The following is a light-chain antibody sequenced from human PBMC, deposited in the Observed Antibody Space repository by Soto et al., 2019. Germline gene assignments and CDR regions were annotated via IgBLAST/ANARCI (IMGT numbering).Light chain of an antibody. J-gene: IGLJ3*02. CDR1: SSNIGAGYD. CDR3: QSYDSSLSVV. Sequence: QPVLTQPPSVSGAPGQRVTISCTGSSSNIGAGYDVHWYQQLPGTAPKLLIYVNNNRPSGVPDRFSVSKSGTSASLAITGLQADDEADYYCQSYDSSLSVVFGGGTKVTVL. CDR2: VNN. V-gene: IGLV1-40*01.